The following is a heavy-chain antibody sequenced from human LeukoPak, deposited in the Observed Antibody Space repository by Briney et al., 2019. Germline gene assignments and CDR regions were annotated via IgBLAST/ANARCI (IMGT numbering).Heavy chain of an antibody. D-gene: IGHD6-13*01. Sequence: SETLSLTCAVYGGSFSGYYWSWIRQPPAKGLEWIGEINHSGSTNYNPCLNSRVTISVETSKNQFSLKLSSVTAADTAVYYCAIGIAAAGPFDYWGQGTLVTVSS. CDR3: AIGIAAAGPFDY. CDR2: INHSGST. CDR1: GGSFSGYY. J-gene: IGHJ4*02. V-gene: IGHV4-34*01.